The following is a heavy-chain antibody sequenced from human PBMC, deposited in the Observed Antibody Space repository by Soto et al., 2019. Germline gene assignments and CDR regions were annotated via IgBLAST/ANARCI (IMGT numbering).Heavy chain of an antibody. J-gene: IGHJ4*02. CDR3: ARESRYCSGGSCYFLPGIDY. Sequence: QVQLVQSGAEVKKPGSSVKVSCKASGGTFSSYAISWVRQAPGQGLAWMGGIIPIFGTANYAQKFQGRVTLTADESKRTAYMELSSMRSEATAVYYCARESRYCSGGSCYFLPGIDYWGQGTLVTVSS. CDR1: GGTFSSYA. D-gene: IGHD2-15*01. V-gene: IGHV1-69*12. CDR2: IIPIFGTA.